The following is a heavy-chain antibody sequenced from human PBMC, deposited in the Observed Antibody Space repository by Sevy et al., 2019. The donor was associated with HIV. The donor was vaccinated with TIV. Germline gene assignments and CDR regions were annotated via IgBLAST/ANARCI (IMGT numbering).Heavy chain of an antibody. CDR1: GFTFSSYD. V-gene: IGHV3-48*01. CDR3: ARDKMGGSFDI. Sequence: GGSLRLSCAASGFTFSSYDMNWVRQAPGKGLGWVSFITTSGGTIYYADSVKGRLTGSRDSAENALYLQMNSLRVEDTAVYYCARDKMGGSFDIWGQGTMVTVSS. D-gene: IGHD3-16*01. J-gene: IGHJ3*02. CDR2: ITTSGGTI.